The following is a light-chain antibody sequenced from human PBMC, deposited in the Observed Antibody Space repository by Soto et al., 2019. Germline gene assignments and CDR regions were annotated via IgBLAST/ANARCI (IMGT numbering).Light chain of an antibody. CDR3: SSYASSSTVV. V-gene: IGLV2-14*03. CDR1: SSDVGGYNY. CDR2: DVS. Sequence: QSALTQPASVSGSPGQSITISFSGTSSDVGGYNYVCWYQHHPGKAPKLMIYDVSNRPSGVSNRFSGSKSGNTASLSIYGLQAEDEADYYCSSYASSSTVVFGGGTKVTVL. J-gene: IGLJ3*02.